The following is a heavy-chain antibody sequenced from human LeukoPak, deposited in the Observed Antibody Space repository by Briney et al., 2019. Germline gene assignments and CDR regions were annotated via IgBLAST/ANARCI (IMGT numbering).Heavy chain of an antibody. CDR1: GGTFSSYA. CDR2: IIPIFGTA. V-gene: IGHV1-69*05. Sequence: ASVKVSCKASGGTFSSYAISWVRQAPGQGLEWMGGIIPIFGTANYAQKFQGRVTITTDESTSTAYMELSSLRSEDTAVYYCARDRVDYYDSSGYSYYYYYGMDVWGQGTTVTVSS. D-gene: IGHD3-22*01. J-gene: IGHJ6*02. CDR3: ARDRVDYYDSSGYSYYYYYGMDV.